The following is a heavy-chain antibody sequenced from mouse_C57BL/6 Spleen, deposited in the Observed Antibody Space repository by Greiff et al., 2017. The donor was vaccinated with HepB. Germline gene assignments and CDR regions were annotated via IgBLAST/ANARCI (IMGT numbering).Heavy chain of an antibody. D-gene: IGHD2-3*01. J-gene: IGHJ3*01. Sequence: QVQLKQSGAELVKPGASVKISCKASGYAFSSYWMNWVKQRPGKGLEWIGQIYPGDGDTNYNGKFKGKATLTADNSSSTAYMQLSSLTSEDSAVYFCARYYDGYSAWFAYWGQGTLVTVSA. CDR1: GYAFSSYW. V-gene: IGHV1-80*01. CDR2: IYPGDGDT. CDR3: ARYYDGYSAWFAY.